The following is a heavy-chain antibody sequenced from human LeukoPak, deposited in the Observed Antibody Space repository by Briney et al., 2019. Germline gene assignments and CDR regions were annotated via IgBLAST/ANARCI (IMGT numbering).Heavy chain of an antibody. J-gene: IGHJ4*02. D-gene: IGHD2-15*01. V-gene: IGHV3-7*02. Sequence: PGGSLRLSCAASGFTFSTYWMTWVRRAPGKGLEWVANIKQDGSEKYYVASVKGRFTISRDNAKNSLYLQMISLRAEDTAVYYCARALRGFYFNYWGQGTLVTVSS. CDR3: ARALRGFYFNY. CDR1: GFTFSTYW. CDR2: IKQDGSEK.